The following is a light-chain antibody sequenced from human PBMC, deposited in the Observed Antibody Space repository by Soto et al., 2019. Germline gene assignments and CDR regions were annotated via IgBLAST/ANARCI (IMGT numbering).Light chain of an antibody. CDR3: QQYDNPYT. CDR2: EAS. CDR1: QDINNS. V-gene: IGKV1-33*01. Sequence: DIQMTQSPSSLSTSVGDRVTITCQASQDINNSLNWYQQKPGKAPKLLIYEASNLEIGVPSRFRGSGSGTDFTFTISSLQPEDIATYYCQQYDNPYTFGQGTKLEIK. J-gene: IGKJ2*01.